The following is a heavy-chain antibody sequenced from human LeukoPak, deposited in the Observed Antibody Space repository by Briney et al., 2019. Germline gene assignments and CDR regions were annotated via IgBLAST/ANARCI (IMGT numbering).Heavy chain of an antibody. V-gene: IGHV3-48*03. CDR3: ARDWALDY. CDR2: ISSSGGTI. CDR1: GFTFSSYD. Sequence: GGSLRLSCAASGFTFSSYDMNWVRQAPGKGLEWVSFISSSGGTIYYADSVKGRFTISRDNAKNSLYLQMDSLRAEDTAVYYCARDWALDYWGQGTLVTVSS. D-gene: IGHD3-16*01. J-gene: IGHJ4*02.